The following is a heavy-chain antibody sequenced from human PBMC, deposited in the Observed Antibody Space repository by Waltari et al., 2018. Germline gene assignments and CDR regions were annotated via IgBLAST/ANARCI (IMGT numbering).Heavy chain of an antibody. CDR3: ARWNIGADY. CDR1: GFTVSIYS. V-gene: IGHV3-48*04. J-gene: IGHJ4*02. CDR2: INTRSTTI. D-gene: IGHD2-15*01. Sequence: EVQLVASGGGSVQPGGSLRLSCAASGFTVSIYSMIWVRQAPGKGMEWVSYINTRSTTIYYADSVKGRLTTSRDNAKNSLYLQMNSLRAEDTAVYYCARWNIGADYWGQGTLVTVSS.